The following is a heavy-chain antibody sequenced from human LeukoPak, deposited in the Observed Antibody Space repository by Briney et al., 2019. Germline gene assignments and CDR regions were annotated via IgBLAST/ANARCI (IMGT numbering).Heavy chain of an antibody. CDR3: ARSRQHDYGDYEGGSGYFDY. Sequence: PSETLSLTCTVSGGSLSSGGHYWSWTRRLPGMGLEWIGHIYYTGNTNCNPSLKSRVTISVDTSKNQFSLKMNSVSAADTAVYFCARSRQHDYGDYEGGSGYFDYWGRGVLVTVTS. V-gene: IGHV4-31*03. CDR1: GGSLSSGGHY. D-gene: IGHD4-17*01. CDR2: IYYTGNT. J-gene: IGHJ4*02.